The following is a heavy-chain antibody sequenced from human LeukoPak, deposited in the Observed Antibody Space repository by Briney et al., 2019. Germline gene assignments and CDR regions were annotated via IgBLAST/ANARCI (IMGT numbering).Heavy chain of an antibody. J-gene: IGHJ4*02. CDR3: ARGGPIFGVVFDY. CDR2: IQYSGST. CDR1: GGSISSSVYH. D-gene: IGHD3-3*01. V-gene: IGHV4-39*07. Sequence: SETLSLTCTVSGGSISSSVYHWGWIRQPPGKGLEWIGSIQYSGSTYYNPSLKSRVTISVDTSKNQFSLKLSSVTAADTAVYYCARGGPIFGVVFDYWGQGTLVTVSS.